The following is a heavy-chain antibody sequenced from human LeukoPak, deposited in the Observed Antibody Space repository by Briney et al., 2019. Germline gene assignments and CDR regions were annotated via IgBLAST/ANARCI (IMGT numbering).Heavy chain of an antibody. V-gene: IGHV3-11*06. Sequence: GGSLRLSCAASGFTFSDYYMSWIRQAPGKGLEWLSYISPSGIHTPYADSVKGRFTVSRDNAKNSLSLELNSLRVDDTAIYYCAKPDCGGECSMFDYWGQGTLVTVSS. CDR3: AKPDCGGECSMFDY. J-gene: IGHJ4*02. CDR2: ISPSGIHT. D-gene: IGHD2-21*01. CDR1: GFTFSDYY.